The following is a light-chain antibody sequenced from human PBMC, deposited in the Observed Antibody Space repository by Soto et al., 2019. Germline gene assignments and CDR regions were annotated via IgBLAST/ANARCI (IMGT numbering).Light chain of an antibody. J-gene: IGLJ2*01. Sequence: SSELTQPPSVSVAPGQTARITCGGNTIGSKSVHWYQHKPGQAPVLVVYDDSDQPSGIPARFSGSNSGNTATLTISRVEAGDEADYYCQVWDSSSDHVVFGGGTKLTVL. V-gene: IGLV3-21*02. CDR1: TIGSKS. CDR2: DDS. CDR3: QVWDSSSDHVV.